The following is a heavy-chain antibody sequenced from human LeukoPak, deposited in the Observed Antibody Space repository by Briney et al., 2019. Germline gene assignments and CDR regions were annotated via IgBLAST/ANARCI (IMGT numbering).Heavy chain of an antibody. V-gene: IGHV1-18*01. CDR3: ARVRLGYCSSTSCYVFWFDP. D-gene: IGHD2-2*01. Sequence: ASVKVSCKASGYTFTSYGISWVRQAPGQGLEWMGWISAYNGNTNYAQKLQGRVTMTTDTSTSTAYMELRSLRSDDTAVYHCARVRLGYCSSTSCYVFWFDPWGQGTLVTVSS. CDR2: ISAYNGNT. CDR1: GYTFTSYG. J-gene: IGHJ5*02.